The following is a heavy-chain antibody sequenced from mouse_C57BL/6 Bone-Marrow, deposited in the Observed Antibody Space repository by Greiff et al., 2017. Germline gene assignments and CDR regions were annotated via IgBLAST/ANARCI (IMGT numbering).Heavy chain of an antibody. CDR3: ARSRYYYGSSPAWFAY. J-gene: IGHJ3*01. Sequence: VQLQQPGAELVKPGASVKMSCKASGYTFTSYWITWVKQRPGQGLEWIGDIYPGSGSTNYNEKFKSKATLTVDTSSSTAYMQLSSLTSEDSAVYYCARSRYYYGSSPAWFAYWGQGTLVTVSA. CDR2: IYPGSGST. V-gene: IGHV1-55*01. CDR1: GYTFTSYW. D-gene: IGHD1-1*01.